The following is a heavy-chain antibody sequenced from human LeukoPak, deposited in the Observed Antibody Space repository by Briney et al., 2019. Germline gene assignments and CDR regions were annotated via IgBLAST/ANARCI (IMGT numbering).Heavy chain of an antibody. CDR3: ARDGLHDILTGYYPYYYMDV. J-gene: IGHJ6*03. CDR2: IYTSGST. D-gene: IGHD3-9*01. CDR1: GGSISSYY. Sequence: SETLSLTCTVSGGSISSYYWGWIRQPAGKGLEWIGRIYTSGSTNYNPSLKSRVTMSVDTSKNQFSLKLSSVTAADTAVYYCARDGLHDILTGYYPYYYMDVWGKGTTVTISS. V-gene: IGHV4-4*07.